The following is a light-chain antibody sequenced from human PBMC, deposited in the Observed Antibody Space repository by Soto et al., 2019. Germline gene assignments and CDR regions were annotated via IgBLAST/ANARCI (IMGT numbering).Light chain of an antibody. Sequence: ESVLTQSPGTLSLSPGERATLSCRASQSVRSTFLAWYQQKPGQAPRLLIYAASSRATGIPDRFSGSGSGTDFSLTISRLEPEDFAVYYCQQYGSSPLTFGGGTKVEIK. CDR2: AAS. V-gene: IGKV3-20*01. CDR1: QSVRSTF. CDR3: QQYGSSPLT. J-gene: IGKJ4*01.